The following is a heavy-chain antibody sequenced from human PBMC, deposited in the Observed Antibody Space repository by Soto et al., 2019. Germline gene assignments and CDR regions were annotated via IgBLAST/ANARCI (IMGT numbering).Heavy chain of an antibody. CDR2: IYYSGST. CDR3: AAGIAAAAPAEYFQH. V-gene: IGHV4-59*01. J-gene: IGHJ1*01. D-gene: IGHD6-13*01. CDR1: GGSISSYY. Sequence: SETLSLTCTVSGGSISSYYWSWIRQPPGKGLEWIGYIYYSGSTNYNPSLKSRVTISVDTSKNQFSLKLSSVTAADTAVYYCAAGIAAAAPAEYFQHWGQGTLVTVSS.